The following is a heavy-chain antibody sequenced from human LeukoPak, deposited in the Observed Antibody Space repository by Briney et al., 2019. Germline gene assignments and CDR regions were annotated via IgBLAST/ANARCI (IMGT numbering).Heavy chain of an antibody. CDR2: IYYSGST. D-gene: IGHD3-22*01. CDR3: ASTYYDSSGYYEHPYYYYYMDV. J-gene: IGHJ6*03. V-gene: IGHV4-59*11. Sequence: SETLSLTCTVSGGSISSHYWSWIRQPPGKGLEWIGYIYYSGSTNYNPSLKSRVTISVDTSKNQFSLKLSSVTAADTAVYYCASTYYDSSGYYEHPYYYYYMDVWGKGTTVTVSS. CDR1: GGSISSHY.